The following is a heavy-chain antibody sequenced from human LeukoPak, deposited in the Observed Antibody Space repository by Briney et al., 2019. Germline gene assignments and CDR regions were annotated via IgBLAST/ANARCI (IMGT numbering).Heavy chain of an antibody. CDR2: IYYSGST. CDR1: GGSISSYY. CDR3: ARSDGSGSYYYGMDV. J-gene: IGHJ6*02. V-gene: IGHV4-59*08. Sequence: PSETLSLTCTVSGGSISSYYWSWIRQPPGKGLEWIGYIYYSGSTNYNPSLKSRVTISVDTSKNQFSLKLSSVTAADTAVYYCARSDGSGSYYYGMDVWGQGTTVTVSS. D-gene: IGHD3-10*01.